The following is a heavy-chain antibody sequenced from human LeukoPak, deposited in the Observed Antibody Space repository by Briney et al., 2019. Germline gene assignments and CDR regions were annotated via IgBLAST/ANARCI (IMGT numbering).Heavy chain of an antibody. D-gene: IGHD5-18*01. CDR3: ARVPLGYSYGLKMNYYSYMDV. V-gene: IGHV1-69*13. CDR2: IIPIVGTA. Sequence: SVSLSCTASGVTFSSYAISWVRQAPGQGLEWVGGIIPIVGTASYAQTFQGRVTITADESTSTAYMELDSLRSEDTAVYYCARVPLGYSYGLKMNYYSYMDVWGKGTTVTISS. J-gene: IGHJ6*03. CDR1: GVTFSSYA.